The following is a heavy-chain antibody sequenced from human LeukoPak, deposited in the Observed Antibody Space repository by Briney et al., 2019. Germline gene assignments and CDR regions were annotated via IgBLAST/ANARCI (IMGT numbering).Heavy chain of an antibody. D-gene: IGHD3-22*01. CDR2: IDPSDSYT. CDR1: GYSFTSYW. Sequence: GESLKISCKGSGYSFTSYWISWVRQMPGKGLEWMGRIDPSDSYTNYSPYFQGHVTISADKSISTAYLQWSSLKASDTAMYYCASRPTNSPSHYYDSSVPGGMDVWGQGTTVTVSS. J-gene: IGHJ6*02. V-gene: IGHV5-10-1*01. CDR3: ASRPTNSPSHYYDSSVPGGMDV.